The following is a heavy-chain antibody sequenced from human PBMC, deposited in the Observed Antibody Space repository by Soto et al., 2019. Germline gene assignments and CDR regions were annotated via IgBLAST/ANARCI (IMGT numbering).Heavy chain of an antibody. CDR3: VRGDGDQYDGHGYLGRH. J-gene: IGHJ4*02. CDR2: TNVDGSGI. V-gene: IGHV3-74*01. D-gene: IGHD2-2*03. CDR1: GFTFSNYW. Sequence: EVQLVESGGGLVQPGGSLRLSCAASGFTFSNYWIHWVRQAPGKGLEWVSRTNVDGSGISYADSVEGRCTISRDNAKNTLYMEMKSLRAEDTAMYYCVRGDGDQYDGHGYLGRHWGQGILVTVSS.